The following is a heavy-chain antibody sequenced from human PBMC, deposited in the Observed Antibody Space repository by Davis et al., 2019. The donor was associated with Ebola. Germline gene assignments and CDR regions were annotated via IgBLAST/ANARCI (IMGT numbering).Heavy chain of an antibody. D-gene: IGHD2/OR15-2a*01. CDR2: ISHDGDHK. CDR3: ARLPYFNSRSYMGDSFDI. V-gene: IGHV3-30-3*01. Sequence: SLKISCEPSGFSDTALHSVRQAPGEGLEWVAVISHDGDHKFYADSVKARFTISRDTSKNMVYLEMDSLRPEDTAVDYCARLPYFNSRSYMGDSFDIWGQGTMVAVSS. J-gene: IGHJ3*02. CDR1: GFSDTA.